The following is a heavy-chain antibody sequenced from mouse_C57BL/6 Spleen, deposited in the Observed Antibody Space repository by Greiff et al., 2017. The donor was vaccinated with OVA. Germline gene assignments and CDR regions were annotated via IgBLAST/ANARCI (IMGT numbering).Heavy chain of an antibody. D-gene: IGHD3-2*02. CDR2: IDPEDGDT. CDR1: GFNIKDYY. CDR3: TLQTAQATSFAY. Sequence: EVQGVESGAELVRPGASVKLSCTASGFNIKDYYMHWVKQRPEQGLEWIGRIDPEDGDTEYAPKFQGKATMTADTSSNTAYLQLSSLTSEDTAVYYCTLQTAQATSFAYWGQGTLVTVSA. V-gene: IGHV14-1*01. J-gene: IGHJ3*01.